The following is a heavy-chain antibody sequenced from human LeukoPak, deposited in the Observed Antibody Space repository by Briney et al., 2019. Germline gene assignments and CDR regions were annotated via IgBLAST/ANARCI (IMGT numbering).Heavy chain of an antibody. CDR1: GFTFSSYA. D-gene: IGHD6-13*01. J-gene: IGHJ4*02. V-gene: IGHV3-23*01. CDR2: ISASGEST. CDR3: EQAGY. Sequence: GGSLRLPCAASGFTFSSYALSWVRQTPGKGLECVSGISASGESTYYADSVKGRFTISRDRNRVTLQMTSLRVDDTAVYYCEQAGYWGQGALVTVSS.